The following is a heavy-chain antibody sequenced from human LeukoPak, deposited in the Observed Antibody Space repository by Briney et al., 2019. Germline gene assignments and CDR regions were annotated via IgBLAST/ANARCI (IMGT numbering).Heavy chain of an antibody. CDR2: IIPIFGTA. CDR3: ARGIVVVPAARYYYYYYMDV. V-gene: IGHV1-69*05. CDR1: GGTFSSYA. D-gene: IGHD2-2*01. J-gene: IGHJ6*03. Sequence: GSSVKVSCKASGGTFSSYAISWVRQAPGQGLEWMGGIIPIFGTANYAQKFQGRVTIITDESTSTAYMELSSLRSEDTAVYYCARGIVVVPAARYYYYYYMDVWGKGTTVTVSS.